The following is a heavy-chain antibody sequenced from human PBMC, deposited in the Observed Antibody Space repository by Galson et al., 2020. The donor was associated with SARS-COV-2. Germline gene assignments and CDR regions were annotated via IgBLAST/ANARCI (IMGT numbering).Heavy chain of an antibody. Sequence: GESLKISCAASGFTFNKYNMNWVRQAPGKGLEWVSSISGSSNYIYYADSVKGRFTISRDNAKNSLYLEMNSLRAEDTAVYYCARSGRDGYNPHYWGQGTLVTVSS. CDR3: ARSGRDGYNPHY. J-gene: IGHJ4*02. D-gene: IGHD5-12*01. V-gene: IGHV3-21*01. CDR2: ISGSSNYI. CDR1: GFTFNKYN.